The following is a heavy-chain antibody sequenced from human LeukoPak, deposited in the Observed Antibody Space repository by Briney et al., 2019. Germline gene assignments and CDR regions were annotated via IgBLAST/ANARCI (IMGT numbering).Heavy chain of an antibody. V-gene: IGHV3-43*02. D-gene: IGHD3-22*01. CDR1: GFTFDDCA. Sequence: SGGSLRLSCAASGFTFDDCAMHWVRQAPGKGLEWVPLISGDGGSTYYADSVKGRFTISRDNSKNSLYLQMNSLRTEDTALYYCAKTYYYDSSGYYEEYWGQGTLVTVSS. J-gene: IGHJ4*02. CDR3: AKTYYYDSSGYYEEY. CDR2: ISGDGGST.